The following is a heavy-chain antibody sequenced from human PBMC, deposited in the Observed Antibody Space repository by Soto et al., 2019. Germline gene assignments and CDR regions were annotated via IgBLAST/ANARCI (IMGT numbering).Heavy chain of an antibody. J-gene: IGHJ3*02. CDR1: GYTFTSYG. CDR3: ARDWDDFWSGYYGSDAFDI. V-gene: IGHV1-18*01. CDR2: ISAYNGNT. Sequence: QVQLVQSGAEVKKPGASVKVSCKASGYTFTSYGISWVRQAPGQGLEWMGWISAYNGNTNYAQKLQGRVTMTTDTSTSTAYMELRSLRSDDTAVYYCARDWDDFWSGYYGSDAFDIWGQGTMVTVSS. D-gene: IGHD3-3*01.